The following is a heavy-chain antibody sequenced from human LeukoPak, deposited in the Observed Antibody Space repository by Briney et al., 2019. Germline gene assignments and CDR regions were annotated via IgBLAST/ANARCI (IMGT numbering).Heavy chain of an antibody. Sequence: PGGSLRLSCAASGFTFSSYAMSWVRQAPGKGLEWVSAISGSGGSTYYADSVKGRFTISRDNSKNTLYLQMNSLRAEDTAVYYCAKDRGAGILTGYCFDYWGQGTLVTVSS. CDR3: AKDRGAGILTGYCFDY. J-gene: IGHJ4*02. D-gene: IGHD3-9*01. V-gene: IGHV3-23*01. CDR2: ISGSGGST. CDR1: GFTFSSYA.